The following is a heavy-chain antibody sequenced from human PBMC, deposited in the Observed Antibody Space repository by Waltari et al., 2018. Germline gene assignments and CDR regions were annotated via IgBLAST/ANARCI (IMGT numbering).Heavy chain of an antibody. J-gene: IGHJ4*02. Sequence: QVRLTQFGSEVMEPGASLMSSCKASGYTFRDFGISWVRQAPGQGLDWMGWIYVYNENTRFAEKFEDRVTLTTDKVTETVYMDLTDLRPDDTAVYYCARVVTGLHEVNDNWGQGTLVIVS. CDR2: IYVYNENT. D-gene: IGHD3-16*02. CDR3: ARVVTGLHEVNDN. CDR1: GYTFRDFG. V-gene: IGHV1-18*01.